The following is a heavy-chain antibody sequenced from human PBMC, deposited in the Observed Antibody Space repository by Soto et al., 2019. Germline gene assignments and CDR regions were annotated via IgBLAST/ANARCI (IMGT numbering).Heavy chain of an antibody. CDR1: GYTFTSYD. Sequence: QVQLVQSGAEVKKPGASVKVSCKASGYTFTSYDINWVRQATGQVLEWMGWLNPNSGNTGYAQKFQCRVTMTRNTSISTAYMELSSLRSEYTAGYYCAFYGSGVPYSYYGMDVWGQGTTVTVSS. J-gene: IGHJ6*02. CDR3: AFYGSGVPYSYYGMDV. CDR2: LNPNSGNT. D-gene: IGHD3-10*01. V-gene: IGHV1-8*01.